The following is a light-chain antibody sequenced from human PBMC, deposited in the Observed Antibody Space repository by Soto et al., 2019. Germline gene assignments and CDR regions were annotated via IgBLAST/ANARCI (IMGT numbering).Light chain of an antibody. CDR1: QSVSNNY. Sequence: IVLTQFPGTLSLSPGERATLSCRASQSVSNNYLAWYQRKPGQAPRLVMYGASTRATGIPDRFSGSGSGRDFKITISRLEPEDFALYYCHQYGTSPLTFGQGTKVEIK. CDR2: GAS. V-gene: IGKV3-20*01. CDR3: HQYGTSPLT. J-gene: IGKJ1*01.